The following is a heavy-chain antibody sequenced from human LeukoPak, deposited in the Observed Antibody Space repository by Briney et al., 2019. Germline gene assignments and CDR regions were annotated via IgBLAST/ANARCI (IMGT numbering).Heavy chain of an antibody. CDR2: INPNSGGT. J-gene: IGHJ4*02. D-gene: IGHD7-27*01. CDR3: GRAWGNHYFDY. Sequence: ASVKVSCKASGGTFSSYAISWVRQAPGQGLEWMGRINPNSGGTNYAQKFQGRVTMTRDTSISIAYMELSRLRSDDTAVYYCGRAWGNHYFDYWGQGTLVTVSS. V-gene: IGHV1-2*06. CDR1: GGTFSSYA.